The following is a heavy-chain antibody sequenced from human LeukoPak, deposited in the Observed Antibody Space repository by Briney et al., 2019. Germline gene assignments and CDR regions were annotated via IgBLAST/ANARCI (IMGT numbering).Heavy chain of an antibody. CDR2: INPNTGGT. Sequence: ASVKVSCKTSGYSFTDYYMHWVRQAPGQGLEWMGWINPNTGGTDYAQKFQGRVTMTRDTSISTAYMELRRLTSDDTAVYYCARDKHYYDSSGYQYYFDYWGQGSLVTVSS. D-gene: IGHD3-22*01. J-gene: IGHJ4*02. V-gene: IGHV1-2*02. CDR3: ARDKHYYDSSGYQYYFDY. CDR1: GYSFTDYY.